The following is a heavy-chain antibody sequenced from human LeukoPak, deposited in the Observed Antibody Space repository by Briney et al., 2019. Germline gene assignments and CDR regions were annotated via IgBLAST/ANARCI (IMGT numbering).Heavy chain of an antibody. D-gene: IGHD2-15*01. Sequence: ASVKVSCKASGYTFPSYGISWVRQAPGQGLEWMGWISAYNGNTNYAQKLQGRVTMTTDTSTSTACMELRSLRSDDTAVYYCARLTLGYCSGGSCYPPLDWGQGTLVTVSS. CDR1: GYTFPSYG. V-gene: IGHV1-18*01. CDR3: ARLTLGYCSGGSCYPPLD. CDR2: ISAYNGNT. J-gene: IGHJ4*02.